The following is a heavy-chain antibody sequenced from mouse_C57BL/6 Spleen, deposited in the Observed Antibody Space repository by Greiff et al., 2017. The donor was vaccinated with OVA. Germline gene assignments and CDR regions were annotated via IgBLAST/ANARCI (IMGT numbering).Heavy chain of an antibody. CDR3: ARNSNYPHDV. CDR2: INYDGSST. D-gene: IGHD2-5*01. V-gene: IGHV5-16*01. Sequence: EVMLVESEGGLVQPGSSMTLSCTASGFTFSDYYMAWVRQVPEKGLEWVANINYDGSSTYYLDSLKSRFIISRDNAKNILYLQMSSLKSEDTATYYGARNSNYPHDVWGTGTTVTVSS. CDR1: GFTFSDYY. J-gene: IGHJ1*03.